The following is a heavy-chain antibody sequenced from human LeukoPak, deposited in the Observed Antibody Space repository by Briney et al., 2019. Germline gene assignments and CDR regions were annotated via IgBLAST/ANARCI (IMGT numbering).Heavy chain of an antibody. V-gene: IGHV3-48*03. CDR3: ARAHMITFGGVIANDY. Sequence: GGSLRLSCAASGFSFSNYEMNWVRQAPGKGLEWVSYISSSGSTIYYADSVKGRFTISRDNAKNSLYLQMNSLRAEDTAVYYCARAHMITFGGVIANDYWGQGTLVTVSS. CDR2: ISSSGSTI. D-gene: IGHD3-16*02. CDR1: GFSFSNYE. J-gene: IGHJ4*02.